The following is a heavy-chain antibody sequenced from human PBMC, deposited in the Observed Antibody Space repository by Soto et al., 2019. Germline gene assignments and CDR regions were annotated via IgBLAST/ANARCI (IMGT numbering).Heavy chain of an antibody. Sequence: GASVKVSCKASGYTFTSYGISWVRQAPGQGLEWMGWISAYNGNTNYAQKLQGRVTMTTDTSTSTAYMELRSLRSDDTAVYYCARVVEVAATLSFLWFDPWGQGTLVTVSS. CDR2: ISAYNGNT. V-gene: IGHV1-18*01. J-gene: IGHJ5*02. CDR3: ARVVEVAATLSFLWFDP. CDR1: GYTFTSYG. D-gene: IGHD2-15*01.